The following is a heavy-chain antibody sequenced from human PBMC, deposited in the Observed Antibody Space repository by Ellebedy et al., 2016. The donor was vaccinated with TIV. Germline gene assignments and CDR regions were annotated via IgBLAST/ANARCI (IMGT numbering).Heavy chain of an antibody. D-gene: IGHD1-7*01. J-gene: IGHJ4*02. Sequence: GGSLRLSXAASGFTFSNYGMHWVRQAPGKGLEWVALSWYDGSSSYYAESVKGRFTISRDNSKDTLYLQMNTLRAEDTAVYYCATAGNYRFDHWGQGALVTVSS. V-gene: IGHV3-33*01. CDR3: ATAGNYRFDH. CDR2: SWYDGSSS. CDR1: GFTFSNYG.